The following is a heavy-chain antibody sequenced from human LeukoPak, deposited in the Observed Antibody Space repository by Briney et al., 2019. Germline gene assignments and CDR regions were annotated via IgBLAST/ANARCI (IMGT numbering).Heavy chain of an antibody. V-gene: IGHV4-34*01. CDR1: GGSFSGYY. CDR2: INHSGST. D-gene: IGHD6-13*01. J-gene: IGHJ4*02. Sequence: SETLSLTCAVYGGSFSGYYWSWIRQPPGKGLEWIGEINHSGSTNYNPSLKSRHTISVDTSKNQFSLKLSSVTAADTAVYYCARGSGSSWYQRWGQGTLVTVSS. CDR3: ARGSGSSWYQR.